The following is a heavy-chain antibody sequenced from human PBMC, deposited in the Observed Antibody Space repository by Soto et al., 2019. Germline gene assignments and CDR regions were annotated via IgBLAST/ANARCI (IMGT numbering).Heavy chain of an antibody. CDR1: GGSFSGYY. CDR3: ARGGLLPGYYYGMDV. J-gene: IGHJ6*02. CDR2: INHSGST. D-gene: IGHD3-3*01. V-gene: IGHV4-34*01. Sequence: SETLSLTCAVYGGSFSGYYWSWIRQPPGKGLEWIGEINHSGSTNYNPSLKSRVTISVDTSKNQFSLKLSSVTAADTAVYYCARGGLLPGYYYGMDVWGQGTTVTVSS.